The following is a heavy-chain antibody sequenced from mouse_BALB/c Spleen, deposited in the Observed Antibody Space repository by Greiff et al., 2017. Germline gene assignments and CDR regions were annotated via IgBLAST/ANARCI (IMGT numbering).Heavy chain of an antibody. CDR3: ARHNWDDAMDY. CDR2: INSNGGST. Sequence: EVQLVESGGGLVKLGGSLKLSCAASGFTFSSYYMSWVRQTPEKRLELVAAINSNGGSTYYPDTVKGRFTISRDNAKNTLYLQMSSLKSEDTALYYCARHNWDDAMDYWGQGTSVTVSS. CDR1: GFTFSSYY. J-gene: IGHJ4*01. V-gene: IGHV5-6-2*01. D-gene: IGHD4-1*01.